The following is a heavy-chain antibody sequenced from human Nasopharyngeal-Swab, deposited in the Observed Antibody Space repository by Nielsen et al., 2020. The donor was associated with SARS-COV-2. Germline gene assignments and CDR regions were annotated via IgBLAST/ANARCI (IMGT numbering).Heavy chain of an antibody. CDR2: IKKDGSEK. J-gene: IGHJ3*02. V-gene: IGHV3-7*01. CDR1: GFIFSSYW. D-gene: IGHD5-24*01. Sequence: GESLKISCAASGFIFSSYWMSWVRQAPGKGLEWVAKIKKDGSEKYYVESVNGRFTISRDNAKNSLYLQMNSLRAEDTAVYYCAREGVGYRRGGNDAFDIWGQGTMVTVSS. CDR3: AREGVGYRRGGNDAFDI.